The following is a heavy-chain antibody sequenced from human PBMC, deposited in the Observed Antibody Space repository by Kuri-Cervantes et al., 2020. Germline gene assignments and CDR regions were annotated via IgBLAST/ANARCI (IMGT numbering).Heavy chain of an antibody. CDR3: ASIAVAGYDAFDI. D-gene: IGHD6-19*01. Sequence: GESLKISCAASGFTFSSYWMSWVRQAPGKGLEWVANIKQDGSEKYYVDSVKGRFTISRDNAKNSLYLQMNSLRAEDTAVYYCASIAVAGYDAFDIWGQGTMVTVSS. J-gene: IGHJ3*02. CDR2: IKQDGSEK. CDR1: GFTFSSYW. V-gene: IGHV3-7*01.